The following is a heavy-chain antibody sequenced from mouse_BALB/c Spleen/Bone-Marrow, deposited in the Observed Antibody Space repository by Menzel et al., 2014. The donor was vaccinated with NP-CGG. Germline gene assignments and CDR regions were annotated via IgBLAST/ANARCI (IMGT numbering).Heavy chain of an antibody. CDR2: ISPGNDNV. D-gene: IGHD1-1*01. V-gene: IGHV1S53*02. CDR3: VLYGSMYRSYARVY. Sequence: QAQLQQPDAELVKPGASVMISCKASGYTFTDRAIHWVKQKLEQGLAWNGYISPGNDNVKDNERFKGKATLTADRSSNASYMHLNNLTSEDSAVYFCVLYGSMYRSYARVYWCQGTSGTISS. CDR1: GYTFTDRA. J-gene: IGHJ4*01.